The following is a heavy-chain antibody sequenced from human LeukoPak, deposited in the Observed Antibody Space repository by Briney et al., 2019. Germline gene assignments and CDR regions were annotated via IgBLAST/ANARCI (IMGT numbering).Heavy chain of an antibody. V-gene: IGHV4-34*01. CDR2: INHSGST. CDR3: ASSIRGTAWLNR. CDR1: GGSFSGYY. D-gene: IGHD3-10*01. Sequence: SETLSLTCAVYGGSFSGYYWSWIRQPPGKGLEWIGEINHSGSTNYNPPLKSRVSISVDTSKNQFSLKLSSVTAADTAVYYCASSIRGTAWLNRWGRGTLVTVSS. J-gene: IGHJ4*02.